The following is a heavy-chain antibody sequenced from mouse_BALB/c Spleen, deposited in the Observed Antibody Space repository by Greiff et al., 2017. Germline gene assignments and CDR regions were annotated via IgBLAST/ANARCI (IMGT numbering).Heavy chain of an antibody. D-gene: IGHD2-2*01. V-gene: IGHV14-3*02. CDR2: IDPANGNT. J-gene: IGHJ4*01. CDR1: GFNIKDTY. Sequence: VQLQQSGAELVKPGASVKLSCTASGFNIKDTYMHWVKQRPEQGLEWIGRIDPANGNTIYDPKFQGKASITADTSSNTAYLQLSSLTSEDTAVYYCARGYNYAMDYWGQGTSVTVSS. CDR3: ARGYNYAMDY.